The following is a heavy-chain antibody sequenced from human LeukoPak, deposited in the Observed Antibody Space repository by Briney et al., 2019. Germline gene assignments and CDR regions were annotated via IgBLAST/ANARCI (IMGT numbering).Heavy chain of an antibody. D-gene: IGHD3-16*01. CDR1: GYTFTSYD. Sequence: SCKASGYTFTSYDINWVRQAPGKGLEWVSYISSDSSTISYADSVKGRFTISRDNAKNSLYLQMNSLRTEDTAVYYCARDGDYDYVWGSLDYWGQGTLVTVSS. CDR3: ARDGDYDYVWGSLDY. V-gene: IGHV3-48*03. CDR2: ISSDSSTI. J-gene: IGHJ4*02.